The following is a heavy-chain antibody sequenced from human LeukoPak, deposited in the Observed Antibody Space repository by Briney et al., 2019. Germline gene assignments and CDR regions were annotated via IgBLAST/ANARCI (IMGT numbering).Heavy chain of an antibody. CDR1: GYTFTSYH. CDR2: IKPSGGST. Sequence: ASVKVSCKASGYTFTSYHMHWVRQAAGQGLEWMGTIKPSGGSTTYAQKFQGRVTMTWDTSTSTVYMGLSSLRSEDTAVYYCARARDDSIGSRWFDPWGQGTLVTVSS. CDR3: ARARDDSIGSRWFDP. J-gene: IGHJ5*02. D-gene: IGHD3-22*01. V-gene: IGHV1-46*01.